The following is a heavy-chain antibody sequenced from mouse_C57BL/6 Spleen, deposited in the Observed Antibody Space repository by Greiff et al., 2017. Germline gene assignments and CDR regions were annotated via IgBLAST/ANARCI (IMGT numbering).Heavy chain of an antibody. Sequence: VQLQQSGPELVKPGASVKISCKASGYAFSSSWMNWVKQRPGKGLEWIGRIYPGDGDTNYNGKFKGKATLTADKSSSTAYMQLSSLTAEDSAVYFCARSWDVLFDYWGQGTTLTVSS. J-gene: IGHJ2*01. V-gene: IGHV1-82*01. CDR2: IYPGDGDT. D-gene: IGHD4-1*01. CDR3: ARSWDVLFDY. CDR1: GYAFSSSW.